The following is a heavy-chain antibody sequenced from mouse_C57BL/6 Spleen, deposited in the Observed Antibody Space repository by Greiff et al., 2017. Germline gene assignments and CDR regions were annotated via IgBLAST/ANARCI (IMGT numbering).Heavy chain of an antibody. J-gene: IGHJ3*01. V-gene: IGHV1-82*01. Sequence: QVQLQQSGPELVKPGASVKISCKASGYAFSSSWMNWVKQRPGKGLEWIGRIYPGDGDTNYNGKFKGKATLTADKSSSTAYMQLSSLTSEDSAVYYCARGNRDGAWFAYWGQGTLVTVSA. CDR2: IYPGDGDT. CDR3: ARGNRDGAWFAY. D-gene: IGHD4-1*01. CDR1: GYAFSSSW.